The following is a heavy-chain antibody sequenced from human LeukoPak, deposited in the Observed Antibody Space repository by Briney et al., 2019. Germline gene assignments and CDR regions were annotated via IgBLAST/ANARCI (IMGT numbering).Heavy chain of an antibody. CDR2: INTNTGNP. D-gene: IGHD3-3*01. CDR1: GYTFTSYA. J-gene: IGHJ6*02. V-gene: IGHV7-4-1*02. CDR3: ARDLSSYDFWSGYYTVYYYGMDV. Sequence: ASVKVSCKASGYTFTSYAMNWVRQAPGQGLEWMGWINTNTGNPTYAQGFTGRFVFSLDTSVSTAYLQISSLKAEDTAVYYCARDLSSYDFWSGYYTVYYYGMDVWGQGTTVTVSS.